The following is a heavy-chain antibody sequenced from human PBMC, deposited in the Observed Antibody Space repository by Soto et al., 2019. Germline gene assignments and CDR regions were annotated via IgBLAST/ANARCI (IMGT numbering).Heavy chain of an antibody. CDR1: GYGFTTYG. J-gene: IGHJ4*02. CDR3: ARGRYGDY. V-gene: IGHV1-18*01. CDR2: ISAHNGNT. D-gene: IGHD1-1*01. Sequence: QIHLVQSGAEVKKPGASVKVSCKGSGYGFTTYGITWVRQAPGQGLEWMAWISAHNGNTNYAQKLQGRVTVTRDTSPSTAYMELRSLRSAATAVYYCARGRYGDYWGQGALVTVSS.